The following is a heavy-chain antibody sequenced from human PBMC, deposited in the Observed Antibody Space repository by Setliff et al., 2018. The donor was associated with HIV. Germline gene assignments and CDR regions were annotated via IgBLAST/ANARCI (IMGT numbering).Heavy chain of an antibody. Sequence: PSETLSLTCAVSGYSISSGYYWGWIRQPPGRGLEWIGNIYHSGGTHYNPSLRSRVTISVDTSKNQFSLKMSSVTAADTAVYYCARDRYAGEIDYWGQGTLVTVSS. CDR3: ARDRYAGEIDY. CDR2: IYHSGGT. J-gene: IGHJ4*02. D-gene: IGHD3-10*01. CDR1: GYSISSGYY. V-gene: IGHV4-38-2*02.